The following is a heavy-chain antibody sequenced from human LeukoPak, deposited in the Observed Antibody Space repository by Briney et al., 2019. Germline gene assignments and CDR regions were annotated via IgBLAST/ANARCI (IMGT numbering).Heavy chain of an antibody. CDR2: IYTTEST. Sequence: SETLSLTCTVSGGSISTYYWSWLRQPPGKGLEWIGYIYTTESTNYNPSLESRVTISVDTSKNQFSLMLSSVTAADTAVYYCARGGSCSSTSCYNYYFDYWGQGTLVTVSS. D-gene: IGHD2-2*02. J-gene: IGHJ4*02. CDR1: GGSISTYY. V-gene: IGHV4-4*09. CDR3: ARGGSCSSTSCYNYYFDY.